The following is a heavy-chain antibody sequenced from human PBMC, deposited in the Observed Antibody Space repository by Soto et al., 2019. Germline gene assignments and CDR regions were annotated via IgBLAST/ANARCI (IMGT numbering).Heavy chain of an antibody. V-gene: IGHV3-13*01. CDR3: ARVDPAVARYLDAFDI. CDR1: GFTFSSYG. D-gene: IGHD6-19*01. J-gene: IGHJ3*02. Sequence: EVQLVESGGGLVQPGGSLRLSCAASGFTFSSYGMHWVRQATGKGLEWVSAIGIAGDTYYPGSVKGRFTISRENAKNSLYRQMNSLRAEDTAVYYCARVDPAVARYLDAFDIWGQGTMVTVST. CDR2: IGIAGDT.